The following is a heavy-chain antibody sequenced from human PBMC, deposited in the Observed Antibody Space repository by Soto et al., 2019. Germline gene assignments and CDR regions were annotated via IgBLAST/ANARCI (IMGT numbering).Heavy chain of an antibody. CDR3: AKELTYYYGSGSYYTAFDI. CDR1: GFTFSSYS. V-gene: IGHV3-21*04. Sequence: GGSLRLSCAASGFTFSSYSMNWVRQAPGKGLEWVSSISSSSSYIYYADSVKGRFTISRDNSKNTLYLQMNSLRAEDTAVYYCAKELTYYYGSGSYYTAFDIWGQGTMVTVSS. CDR2: ISSSSSYI. D-gene: IGHD3-10*01. J-gene: IGHJ3*02.